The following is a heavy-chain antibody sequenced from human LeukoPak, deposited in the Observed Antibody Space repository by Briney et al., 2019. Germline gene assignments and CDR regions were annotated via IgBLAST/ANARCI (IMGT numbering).Heavy chain of an antibody. V-gene: IGHV3-7*01. CDR1: GFTFSSYW. J-gene: IGHJ4*02. CDR2: IKQDGSEK. Sequence: GGSLRLSCAASGFTFSSYWMSWVRQAPGKGLEWVANIKQDGSEKYYVDSVKGRFTISRDNAKNSLYLQMNSLRAEDTAVYYCARDIRALRIAAAGTFDYWGQGTLVTVSS. CDR3: ARDIRALRIAAAGTFDY. D-gene: IGHD6-13*01.